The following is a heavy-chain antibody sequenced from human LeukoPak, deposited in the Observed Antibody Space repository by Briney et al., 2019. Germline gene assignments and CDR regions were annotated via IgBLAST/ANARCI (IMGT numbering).Heavy chain of an antibody. J-gene: IGHJ4*02. CDR3: ARDDRHNTAAGLTYYFDY. V-gene: IGHV3-30*03. CDR2: ISYDGSNK. D-gene: IGHD6-13*01. CDR1: GFTFSSYG. Sequence: PGGSLRLSCAASGFTFSSYGMHWVRQAPGKGLEWVAVISYDGSNKYYADSVKGRFTISRDNSKNTLYLQMNSLRAEDTAVYYCARDDRHNTAAGLTYYFDYWGQGTLVTVSS.